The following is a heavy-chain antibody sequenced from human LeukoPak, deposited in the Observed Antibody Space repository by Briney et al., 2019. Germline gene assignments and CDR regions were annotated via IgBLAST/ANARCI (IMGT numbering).Heavy chain of an antibody. J-gene: IGHJ4*02. Sequence: SETLSLTCTVSGGSIRGYFWSWIRQPAGKRLEWIGRIYTSGSTDYNPSLKSRVTMSVDTSQNRFFLKLTSVTAADTAVYYCAKYDSGSLLLWGQGTLVTVSS. D-gene: IGHD3-10*01. CDR1: GGSIRGYF. V-gene: IGHV4-4*07. CDR3: AKYDSGSLLL. CDR2: IYTSGST.